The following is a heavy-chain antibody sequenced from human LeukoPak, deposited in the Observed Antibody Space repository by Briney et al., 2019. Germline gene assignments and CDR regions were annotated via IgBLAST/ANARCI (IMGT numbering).Heavy chain of an antibody. CDR2: ISGSGGRT. V-gene: IGHV3-23*01. CDR3: AKSVTYYYDDIAT. D-gene: IGHD3-22*01. J-gene: IGHJ5*02. CDR1: GFTFSSYA. Sequence: GGSLRLSCAASGFTFSSYAMSWVRQAPGKGLEWVSAISGSGGRTYYADSVKGRFTISRDKSKNTLYLQMSSLRAEDTAVYYCAKSVTYYYDDIATWGQGTLVTVSS.